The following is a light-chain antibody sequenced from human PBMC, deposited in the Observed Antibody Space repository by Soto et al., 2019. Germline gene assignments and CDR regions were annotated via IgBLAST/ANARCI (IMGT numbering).Light chain of an antibody. CDR1: QSVSSN. V-gene: IGKV3-15*01. J-gene: IGKJ2*01. CDR3: QQYNNWPPYT. CDR2: GAS. Sequence: EKVMTQSPATLSVSSGERATLSCRASQSVSSNLAWYQQKPGQAPRLLIYGASTRATGIPARFSGSGSGTEFTLTISSLQSEDFAVYYCQQYNNWPPYTFGQGTKLEIK.